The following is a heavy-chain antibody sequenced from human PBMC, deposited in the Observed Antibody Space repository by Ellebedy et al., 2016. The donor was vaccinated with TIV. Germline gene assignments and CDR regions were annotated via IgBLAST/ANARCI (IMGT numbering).Heavy chain of an antibody. D-gene: IGHD6-19*01. Sequence: GGSLRLSCAASGFTFSNYWMSWVRQAPGKGLEWVANIKQDGSEKYYVDSVKGRFSISRDNAKNSLYVQMNSLRDEDTAVYHCARDQWLGRAYYFDYWGQGTLVTVSS. V-gene: IGHV3-7*01. J-gene: IGHJ4*01. CDR1: GFTFSNYW. CDR3: ARDQWLGRAYYFDY. CDR2: IKQDGSEK.